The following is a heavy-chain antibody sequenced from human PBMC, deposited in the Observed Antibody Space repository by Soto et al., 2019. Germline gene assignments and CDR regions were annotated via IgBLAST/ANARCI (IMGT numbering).Heavy chain of an antibody. CDR2: IWFDGSKT. D-gene: IGHD6-19*01. J-gene: IGHJ4*02. Sequence: QVQLEASGGGVVQPGRSLRLSCPASGFTFSNYGMHWVRQAPGKGLDWVAVIWFDGSKTYYADSVKGRFTISRDNSKNSLYLQMNSLRAEDTAIYYCARDTAVAGTVFDYWGQGTLVTVSS. CDR3: ARDTAVAGTVFDY. V-gene: IGHV3-33*01. CDR1: GFTFSNYG.